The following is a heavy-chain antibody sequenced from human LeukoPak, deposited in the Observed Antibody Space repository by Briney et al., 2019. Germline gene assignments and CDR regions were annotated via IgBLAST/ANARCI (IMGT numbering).Heavy chain of an antibody. D-gene: IGHD3-3*01. Sequence: TGGSLRLSCAASGFTFSSYSMNWVRQAPGKGLEWVSSISSSSSYIYYADSVKGRFTISRDNAKNSLYLQMNSLRAEDTAVYYCARVSDFWSGYQIGYYMDVWGKGTTVTVSS. V-gene: IGHV3-21*01. CDR1: GFTFSSYS. J-gene: IGHJ6*03. CDR3: ARVSDFWSGYQIGYYMDV. CDR2: ISSSSSYI.